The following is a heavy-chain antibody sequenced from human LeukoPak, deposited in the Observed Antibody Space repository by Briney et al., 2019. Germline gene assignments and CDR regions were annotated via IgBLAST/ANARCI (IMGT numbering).Heavy chain of an antibody. J-gene: IGHJ6*03. CDR2: ISPDGGST. Sequence: PGGSLRLSCAASGFTFSRYPMHWVRQAPGKGLEYVSAISPDGGSTFYANSMKGRFTISRDNSKNTLYLQVGSLRGEDMAVYCCARAEQFVPGYFYYMDVWGKGTTVTVSS. CDR3: ARAEQFVPGYFYYMDV. D-gene: IGHD6-6*01. V-gene: IGHV3-64*01. CDR1: GFTFSRYP.